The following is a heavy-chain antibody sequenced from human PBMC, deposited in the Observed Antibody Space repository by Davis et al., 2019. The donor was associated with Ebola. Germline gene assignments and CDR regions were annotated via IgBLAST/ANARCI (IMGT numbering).Heavy chain of an antibody. Sequence: GGSLRLSCAASGFTFSDYFMSWIRQAPGKGLEWVAVISYDGSVTYHVDSVKGRFTISRDNSKDTLYLQMNTLRAEDTAVYYCAREYTDSSGRRLDYWGQGTLVTVSS. CDR2: ISYDGSVT. CDR3: AREYTDSSGRRLDY. D-gene: IGHD2-2*02. CDR1: GFTFSDYF. V-gene: IGHV3-30*03. J-gene: IGHJ4*02.